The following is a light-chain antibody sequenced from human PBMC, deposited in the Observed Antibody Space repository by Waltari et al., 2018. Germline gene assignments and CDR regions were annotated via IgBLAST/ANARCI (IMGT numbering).Light chain of an antibody. Sequence: ITCRASQSITNWLAWYQQEPGKAPKLLIYRASNLESGVPSRFSGSGSGTEFTLTISSLQPDDFATYYCQQYDNYWTFGQGTKVEIK. CDR3: QQYDNYWT. CDR1: QSITNW. J-gene: IGKJ1*01. CDR2: RAS. V-gene: IGKV1-5*03.